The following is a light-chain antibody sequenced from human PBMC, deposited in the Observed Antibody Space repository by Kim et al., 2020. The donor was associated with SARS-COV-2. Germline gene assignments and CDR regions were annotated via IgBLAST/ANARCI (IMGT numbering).Light chain of an antibody. CDR3: QQYDAPPFT. V-gene: IGKV1-33*01. CDR2: DAA. J-gene: IGKJ5*01. Sequence: GDRVTITCQASEDVSDYFNWYHQKPGEAPMVLIRDAANLESGVPSRFSRGGYGTEFSLTISSVQPEDMGTYYCQQYDAPPFTFGQGTRLEIK. CDR1: EDVSDY.